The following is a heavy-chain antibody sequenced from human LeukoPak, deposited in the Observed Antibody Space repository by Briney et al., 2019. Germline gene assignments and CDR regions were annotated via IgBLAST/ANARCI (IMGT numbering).Heavy chain of an antibody. CDR2: IKQDGIEK. V-gene: IGHV3-7*01. CDR3: AREESIYSSGWYPIPS. CDR1: GFTFSSYW. J-gene: IGHJ5*02. Sequence: PGGSLRLSCAASGFTFSSYWMSWVRQAPGKGLEWVANIKQDGIEKYYVDSVKGRFTISRDNAKNSLYLQMNSLRAEDTAVYYCAREESIYSSGWYPIPSWGQGTLVTVSS. D-gene: IGHD6-19*01.